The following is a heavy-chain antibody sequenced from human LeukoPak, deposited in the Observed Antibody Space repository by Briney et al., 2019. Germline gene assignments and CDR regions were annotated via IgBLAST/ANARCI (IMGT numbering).Heavy chain of an antibody. Sequence: SLRLSCAASGFTFRSYAMSGVRQAPGKGLEWVSAISGSGGSTYYADSVKGRFTISRDSSKNTLSLQMDSLRAEDKAVYYCAKDQGIANYWGQGTLVTVSS. CDR1: GFTFRSYA. D-gene: IGHD6-13*01. CDR3: AKDQGIANY. V-gene: IGHV3-23*01. CDR2: ISGSGGST. J-gene: IGHJ4*02.